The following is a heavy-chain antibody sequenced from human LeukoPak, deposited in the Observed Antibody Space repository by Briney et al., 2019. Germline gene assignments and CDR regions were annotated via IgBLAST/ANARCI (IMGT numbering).Heavy chain of an antibody. Sequence: PGGSLRLSCAASGFTFDDYAMHWVRQAPGKGLEWVSLISGDGGSTYYADSVKGRFTISRDNSRNSLYLQMNSLRAEDTALYYCAKADYYDSSGFFDYCGQGTLVTVSS. CDR3: AKADYYDSSGFFDY. CDR2: ISGDGGST. CDR1: GFTFDDYA. V-gene: IGHV3-43*02. D-gene: IGHD3-22*01. J-gene: IGHJ4*02.